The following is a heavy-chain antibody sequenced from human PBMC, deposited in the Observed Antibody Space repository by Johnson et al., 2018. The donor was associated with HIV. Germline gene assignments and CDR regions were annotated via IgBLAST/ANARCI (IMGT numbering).Heavy chain of an antibody. Sequence: VQLVESGGGLVQPGGSLRLSCVASGFTFRSYWMNWVRQAPGKGPQWLANIKHDGIEIYYDDSVKGRFTISRDNAKNAIYLQMNSLRVEDTAIYYCARGWGGQQPIWGQGTMVTVSS. J-gene: IGHJ3*02. V-gene: IGHV3-7*05. CDR2: IKHDGIEI. D-gene: IGHD3-16*01. CDR3: ARGWGGQQPI. CDR1: GFTFRSYW.